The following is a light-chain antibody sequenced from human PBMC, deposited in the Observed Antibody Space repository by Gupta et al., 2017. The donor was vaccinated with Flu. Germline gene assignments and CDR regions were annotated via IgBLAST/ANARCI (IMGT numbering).Light chain of an antibody. CDR1: QSVRSDY. CDR3: QQYATSSWT. J-gene: IGKJ1*01. V-gene: IGKV3-20*01. Sequence: EIVLTQSPDSLSLSPGERATLSCRASQSVRSDYLAWYQQKPGQAPRLLIYGAYYRATDIPDRFSGSGSGTDFTLTISRLEPEDSAVYYCQQYATSSWTFGQGTKVEFK. CDR2: GAY.